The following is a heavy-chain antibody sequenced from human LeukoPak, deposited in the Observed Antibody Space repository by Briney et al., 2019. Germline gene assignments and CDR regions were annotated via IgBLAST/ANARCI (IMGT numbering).Heavy chain of an antibody. CDR3: ARDFWSGYYFATYYYYYMDV. CDR1: GCSISSGYY. V-gene: IGHV4-38-2*02. D-gene: IGHD3-3*01. CDR2: IYHSGST. Sequence: SETLSLTCTVSGCSISSGYYWGWIRQPPGKGLEWIGSIYHSGSTYYNPSLKSRVTISVDTSKNQFSLKLSSVTAADTAVYYCARDFWSGYYFATYYYYYMDVWGKGTTVTVSS. J-gene: IGHJ6*03.